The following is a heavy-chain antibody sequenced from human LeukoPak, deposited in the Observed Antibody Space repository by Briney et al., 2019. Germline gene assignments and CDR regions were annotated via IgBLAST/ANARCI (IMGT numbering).Heavy chain of an antibody. J-gene: IGHJ4*02. V-gene: IGHV3-30*18. CDR3: AKHYYGSGSYYREETDY. Sequence: GRSLRLSCAASGFTFSSYGMHWVRQAPGKGLEWVAVISYDGSNKYYADSVKGRFTISRDNSKNTLYLQMNSLRAEDTAVYYCAKHYYGSGSYYREETDYWGQGTLVTASS. CDR2: ISYDGSNK. CDR1: GFTFSSYG. D-gene: IGHD3-10*01.